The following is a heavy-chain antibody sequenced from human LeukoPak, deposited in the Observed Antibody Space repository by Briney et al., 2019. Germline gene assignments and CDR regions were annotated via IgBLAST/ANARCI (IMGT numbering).Heavy chain of an antibody. CDR1: AGSISSSSW. J-gene: IGHJ4*02. CDR2: IYLYGTT. V-gene: IGHV4-4*02. CDR3: VREILYCSGGSCYRGPFDN. D-gene: IGHD2-15*01. Sequence: SETLSLTCSVSAGSISSSSWWSWVRQSPVKGLEWIGEIYLYGTTNYNPSLKSRVTMSVDRSKNQFSLKLSSVTAADTAVYYCVREILYCSGGSCYRGPFDNWGQGTLVTVSA.